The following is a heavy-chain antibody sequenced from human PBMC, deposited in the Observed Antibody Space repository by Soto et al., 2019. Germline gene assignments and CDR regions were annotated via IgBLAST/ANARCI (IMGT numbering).Heavy chain of an antibody. CDR3: ASMLYYDSSGYWFDP. J-gene: IGHJ5*02. Sequence: ASVKVSCKASGYTFTSYGISWVRQAPGQGLEWMGWISAYNGNTNYAQKLQGRVTMTTDTSTSTAYMELRSLRSDDTAVYYCASMLYYDSSGYWFDPWGQGTLVTVSS. CDR1: GYTFTSYG. D-gene: IGHD3-22*01. CDR2: ISAYNGNT. V-gene: IGHV1-18*01.